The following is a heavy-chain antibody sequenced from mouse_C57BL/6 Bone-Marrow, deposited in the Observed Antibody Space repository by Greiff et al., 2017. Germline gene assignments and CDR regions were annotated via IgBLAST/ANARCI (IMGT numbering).Heavy chain of an antibody. CDR3: ACDYDVLYWYFDV. CDR2: INPNNGGT. CDR1: GYTFTDYY. Sequence: VQLQQSGPELVKPGASVKISCKASGYTFTDYYMNWVKQSHGKSLEWIGDINPNNGGTSYNQKFKGKATLTVDKSSSTAYMELRSLTSEDSAVYYCACDYDVLYWYFDVWGTGTTVTVSS. V-gene: IGHV1-26*01. J-gene: IGHJ1*03. D-gene: IGHD2-4*01.